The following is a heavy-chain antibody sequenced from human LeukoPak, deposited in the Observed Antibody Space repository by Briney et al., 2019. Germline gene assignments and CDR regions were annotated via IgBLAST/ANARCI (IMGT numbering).Heavy chain of an antibody. Sequence: GGSLRLSCAASGFTFSSYAMSWVRQAPGKGLEWVSGFSVSDGSTYYADSVKGRFTISRDSSKNTLYLQMNSLRAEDTAIYYCAKDRKTLDAFDIWGQGTMVTVSS. CDR2: FSVSDGST. CDR3: AKDRKTLDAFDI. J-gene: IGHJ3*02. V-gene: IGHV3-23*01. CDR1: GFTFSSYA.